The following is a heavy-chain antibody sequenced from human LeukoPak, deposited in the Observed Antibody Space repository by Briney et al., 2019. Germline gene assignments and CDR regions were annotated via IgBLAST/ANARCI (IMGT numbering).Heavy chain of an antibody. CDR1: GYSISSGYY. CDR2: IYHSGST. Sequence: PSETLSLTCTVSGYSISSGYYWGWIRQPPGKGLEWIGSIYHSGSTYYNPSLKSRVTISVDTSKNQFSLKLSSVTAADTAVYYCARDRAGALFYWGQGTLVTVSS. CDR3: ARDRAGALFY. V-gene: IGHV4-38-2*02. D-gene: IGHD1-26*01. J-gene: IGHJ4*02.